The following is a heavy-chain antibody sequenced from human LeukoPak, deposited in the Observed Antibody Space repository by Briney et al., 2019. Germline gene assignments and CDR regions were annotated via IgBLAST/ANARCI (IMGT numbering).Heavy chain of an antibody. V-gene: IGHV5-51*01. CDR2: IYPGDSDT. Sequence: GESLKISCKGSGYSFSSFWIAWVRPMPGKGLEWMGIIYPGDSDTRSSPSFQGQATLSAEQSISTAYLQWSRLEASDTATYYYVRGGDCTDDVSFCFDYWGQGTLVTVSS. CDR1: GYSFSSFW. J-gene: IGHJ4*02. D-gene: IGHD2-8*01. CDR3: VRGGDCTDDVSFCFDY.